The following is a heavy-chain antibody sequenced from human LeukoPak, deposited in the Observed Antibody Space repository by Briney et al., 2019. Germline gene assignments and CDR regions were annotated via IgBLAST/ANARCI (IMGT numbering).Heavy chain of an antibody. J-gene: IGHJ4*02. D-gene: IGHD6-13*01. CDR3: ARQGSWYGFFDY. CDR2: IYYSGST. CDR1: GGSISSYY. Sequence: SETLSLTCTVSGGSISSYYWSWIRQPPGKGLEWIGYIYYSGSTNYNPSLKSRVTISVDTSKNQFSLKLSSVTAADTAVYYCARQGSWYGFFDYWGQGTLATVSS. V-gene: IGHV4-59*08.